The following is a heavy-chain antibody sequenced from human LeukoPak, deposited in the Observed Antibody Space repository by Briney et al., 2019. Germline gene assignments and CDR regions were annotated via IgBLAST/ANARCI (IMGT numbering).Heavy chain of an antibody. Sequence: SQTLSLTCTVSGGSISSGSFYWSWIRQPAGKGLEWIGRIYTSGSTNYNPSLKSRVTISVDTSKNQFSLKLSSVTAADTAVYYCARLADYRDSSGHYYDSAFDIWGQGTILTVSS. CDR3: ARLADYRDSSGHYYDSAFDI. D-gene: IGHD3-22*01. CDR2: IYTSGST. V-gene: IGHV4-61*02. J-gene: IGHJ3*02. CDR1: GGSISSGSFY.